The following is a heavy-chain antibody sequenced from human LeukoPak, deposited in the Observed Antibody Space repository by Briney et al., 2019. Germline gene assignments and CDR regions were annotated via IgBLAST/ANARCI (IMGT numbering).Heavy chain of an antibody. CDR3: ARGLTMIVVVSHFDY. V-gene: IGHV4-34*01. Sequence: SETLSLTCAVYGVSFSGYYWSWIRQPPGKGLEWIGEINHSGSTNYNPSLKSRVTISVDTSKNQFSLKLSSVTAADTAVYYCARGLTMIVVVSHFDYWGQGTLVTVSS. J-gene: IGHJ4*02. D-gene: IGHD3-22*01. CDR1: GVSFSGYY. CDR2: INHSGST.